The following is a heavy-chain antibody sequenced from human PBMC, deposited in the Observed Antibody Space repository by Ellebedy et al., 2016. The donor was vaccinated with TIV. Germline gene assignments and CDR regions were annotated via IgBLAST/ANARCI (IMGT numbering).Heavy chain of an antibody. J-gene: IGHJ6*02. CDR2: ISGYNGNT. D-gene: IGHD3-10*01. CDR1: GYTFTSYG. CDR3: TRDAMVPTSYYYVMDV. Sequence: AASVKVSCKASGYTFTSYGISWVRQAPGQGLEWMGWISGYNGNTNYAQNFQGRVTMITDTSTSIAYMELRSLRSDDTAEYYCTRDAMVPTSYYYVMDVWGQGTTVTVSS. V-gene: IGHV1-18*01.